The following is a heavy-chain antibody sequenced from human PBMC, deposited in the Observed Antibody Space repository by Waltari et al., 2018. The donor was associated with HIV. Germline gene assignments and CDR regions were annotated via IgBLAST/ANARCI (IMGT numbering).Heavy chain of an antibody. Sequence: QVQMVDSGVGVVQPGGSLGSTCAASEFPFMAHADHCARRHPGKGLEWVAFMRYDGTNKYYADSVKGRFTISRDNSKNSLYLQMNSLRAEDTALYYCAKEGATLTTSAYFYYYGMDVWGQGTTVTVSS. CDR1: EFPFMAHA. CDR2: MRYDGTNK. J-gene: IGHJ6*02. D-gene: IGHD4-4*01. CDR3: AKEGATLTTSAYFYYYGMDV. V-gene: IGHV3-30*02.